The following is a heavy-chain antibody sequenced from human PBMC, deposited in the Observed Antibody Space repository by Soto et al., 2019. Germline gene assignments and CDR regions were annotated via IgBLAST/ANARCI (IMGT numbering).Heavy chain of an antibody. D-gene: IGHD6-13*01. CDR1: GFTFSSYS. Sequence: PGGSLRLSCAASGFTFSSYSMNWVRLAPGKGLEWVSSISSSSGYIYYTDSVKGRFTVSRDNAKNSLFLQMNSLRAEDSAVYYCARARCCSSSWPFDYWGQGTLVTVSS. CDR2: ISSSSGYI. J-gene: IGHJ4*02. V-gene: IGHV3-21*01. CDR3: ARARCCSSSWPFDY.